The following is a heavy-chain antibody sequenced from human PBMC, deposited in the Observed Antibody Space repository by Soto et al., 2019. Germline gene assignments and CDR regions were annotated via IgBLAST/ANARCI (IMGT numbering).Heavy chain of an antibody. D-gene: IGHD3-3*01. CDR3: ARHGDFWSGYYTVNPRFFDY. V-gene: IGHV4-39*01. CDR1: GGSISSSSYY. CDR2: IYYSGSA. Sequence: PSETLSLTCIVSGGSISSSSYYWGWIRQPTGKGLEWIGSIYYSGSAYYNPSLKSRVTISVDTSKNQFSLKLSSVTAADTAVYYCARHGDFWSGYYTVNPRFFDYWGQGTLVTVSS. J-gene: IGHJ4*02.